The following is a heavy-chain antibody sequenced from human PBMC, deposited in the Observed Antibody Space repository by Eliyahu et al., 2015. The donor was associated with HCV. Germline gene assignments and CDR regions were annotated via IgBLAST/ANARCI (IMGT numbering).Heavy chain of an antibody. CDR1: GGTFNNYA. D-gene: IGHD3-22*01. Sequence: QVQLVQSGTEVKKPGSSVKVSCKASGGTFNNYAINWVRQAPGEGLEWMGGITPIFGTAIYAQKFQGRVTITADKSTSTAYLELSSLRSEDTAVYYCARVVDGADHFEGSGYYFYWGQGTLVTVSS. J-gene: IGHJ4*02. CDR2: ITPIFGTA. V-gene: IGHV1-69*06. CDR3: ARVVDGADHFEGSGYYFY.